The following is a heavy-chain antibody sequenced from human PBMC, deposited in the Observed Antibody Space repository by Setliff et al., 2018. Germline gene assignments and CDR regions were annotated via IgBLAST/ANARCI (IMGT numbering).Heavy chain of an antibody. CDR2: IIPVFRTA. Sequence: SVKVSCKASGGTFSSYAISWVRQAPGQGLEWMGRIIPVFRTAKYAPKFQGRVTITADESTSTGYMELRSLRSDDTAVYYCARELRSPYWHLDSWGQGTQVTVSS. D-gene: IGHD3-16*01. CDR3: ARELRSPYWHLDS. CDR1: GGTFSSYA. V-gene: IGHV1-69*13. J-gene: IGHJ5*01.